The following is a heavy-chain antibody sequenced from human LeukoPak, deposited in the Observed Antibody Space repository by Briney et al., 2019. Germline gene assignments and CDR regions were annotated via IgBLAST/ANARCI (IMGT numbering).Heavy chain of an antibody. CDR3: ARIFDY. J-gene: IGHJ4*02. Sequence: SGTLSLTCAVYGGSFSGYYWSWIRQPPGKGLEWIGEINHSGSTNYNPSLKSRVTISVDTSKNQFSLKLSSVTAADTAVYYCARIFDYWGQGTLVTVSS. CDR2: INHSGST. CDR1: GGSFSGYY. V-gene: IGHV4-34*01.